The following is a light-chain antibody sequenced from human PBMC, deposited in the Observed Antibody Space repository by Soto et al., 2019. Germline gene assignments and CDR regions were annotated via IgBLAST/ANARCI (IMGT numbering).Light chain of an antibody. Sequence: QSAVTQPASVSGSPGQSMTISCTGTGSDVGAYSYVSWYQQHPGKAPKLIIYDVSDRPSGISNRFSGSKSDNTASLTISGLQAEDEAEYYCSSYTSSRTYVFGTGTKVTVL. V-gene: IGLV2-14*01. J-gene: IGLJ1*01. CDR2: DVS. CDR3: SSYTSSRTYV. CDR1: GSDVGAYSY.